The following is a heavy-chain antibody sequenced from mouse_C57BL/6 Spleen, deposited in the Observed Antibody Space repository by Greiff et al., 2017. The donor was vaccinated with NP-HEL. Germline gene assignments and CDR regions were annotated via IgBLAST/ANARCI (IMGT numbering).Heavy chain of an antibody. Sequence: QVHVKQSGAELVRPGASVKLSCKASGYTFTDYYINWVKQRPGQGLEWIARIYPGSGNTYYNEKFKGKATLTAEKSSSTAYMQLSSLTSEDSAVYFCASGGNYDWFAYWGQGTLVTVSA. CDR3: ASGGNYDWFAY. CDR2: IYPGSGNT. D-gene: IGHD2-1*01. J-gene: IGHJ3*01. CDR1: GYTFTDYY. V-gene: IGHV1-76*01.